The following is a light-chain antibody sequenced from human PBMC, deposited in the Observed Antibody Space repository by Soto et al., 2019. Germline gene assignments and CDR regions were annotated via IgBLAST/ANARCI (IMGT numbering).Light chain of an antibody. J-gene: IGKJ1*01. CDR1: QSVSRW. CDR2: KAS. V-gene: IGKV1-5*03. Sequence: DIQMTQSPSTLSASVGDRVTITCRDSQSVSRWLAWYQQKPGKAPKLLIYKASTLESGFPSRFSGSGSGTEFTLAISSLQPDDSATYYCQQYNDNWTFGQGTKVDIK. CDR3: QQYNDNWT.